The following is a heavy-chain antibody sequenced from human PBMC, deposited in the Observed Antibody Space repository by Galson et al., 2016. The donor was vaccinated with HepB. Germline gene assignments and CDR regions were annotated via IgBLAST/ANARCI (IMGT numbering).Heavy chain of an antibody. Sequence: PALVKPTQTLTLTCTFSGFSLTTSGVGVGWIRQPPGRALEWLTLIFWDDDKRYNPSLKSRLTIAKDTSKNQVVLRMANVDPVDTATYYCAHFYYGMDVWGQGTTVTASS. CDR1: GFSLTTSGVG. CDR2: IFWDDDK. CDR3: AHFYYGMDV. V-gene: IGHV2-5*02. J-gene: IGHJ6*02.